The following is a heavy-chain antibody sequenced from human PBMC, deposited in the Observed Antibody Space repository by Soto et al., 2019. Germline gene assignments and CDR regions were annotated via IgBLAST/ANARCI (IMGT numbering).Heavy chain of an antibody. D-gene: IGHD6-19*01. CDR3: ARSREQWLVDAFDI. Sequence: QVQVQQWGAGLLKSSETLSLTCAVYGGSFSGYYWSWIRQSPGKGLEWIGEVNPTGSTKYNPSLKSRVTISVDTSKNQFSLNLISVTTADTALYYCARSREQWLVDAFDIWGQGTMVTVSS. CDR2: VNPTGST. J-gene: IGHJ3*02. CDR1: GGSFSGYY. V-gene: IGHV4-34*01.